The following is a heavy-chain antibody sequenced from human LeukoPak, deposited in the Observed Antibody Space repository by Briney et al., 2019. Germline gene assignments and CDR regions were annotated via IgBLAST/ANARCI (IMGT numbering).Heavy chain of an antibody. D-gene: IGHD6-13*01. CDR3: AKDSYSIAAAHSY. V-gene: IGHV3-23*01. CDR1: GFTFSSNA. CDR2: ISGSGGST. Sequence: GGSLSPSCAAPGFTFSSNALSWVGQPPGKGLGWASAISGSGGSTYYADSVKGRFTISRDNSKNTLYLQMNSLRAEDTAVYYCAKDSYSIAAAHSYWGQGTLVTVSS. J-gene: IGHJ4*02.